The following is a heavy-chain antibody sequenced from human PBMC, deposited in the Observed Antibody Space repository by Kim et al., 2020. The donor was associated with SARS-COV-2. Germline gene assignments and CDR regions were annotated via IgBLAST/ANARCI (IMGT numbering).Heavy chain of an antibody. CDR3: AKGVINRGFDY. Sequence: GGSLRLSCVASGFTFSTSPMGWVRQAPGKGLEWVSRISWDGTRTYYADSVKGRVTMSSDKSKNMLYLHMNSLRVEDTAVYYCAKGVINRGFDYWGQGTQV. J-gene: IGHJ4*02. V-gene: IGHV3-23*01. CDR2: ISWDGTRT. D-gene: IGHD2-21*01. CDR1: GFTFSTSP.